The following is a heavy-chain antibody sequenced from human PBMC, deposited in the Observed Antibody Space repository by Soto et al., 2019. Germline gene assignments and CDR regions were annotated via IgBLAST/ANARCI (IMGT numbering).Heavy chain of an antibody. CDR3: ASDPGSYLYYFDY. D-gene: IGHD1-26*01. Sequence: EVQLVESGGGLVQPGGSLRLSCAASGFTFSSYWMSWVRQAPGKGLEWVANIKQDGSEKYYVDSVKGRFTISRDNAKNSLYLQMNSLRAEDTAVYYCASDPGSYLYYFDYWGQGTLVTVSS. J-gene: IGHJ4*02. V-gene: IGHV3-7*05. CDR1: GFTFSSYW. CDR2: IKQDGSEK.